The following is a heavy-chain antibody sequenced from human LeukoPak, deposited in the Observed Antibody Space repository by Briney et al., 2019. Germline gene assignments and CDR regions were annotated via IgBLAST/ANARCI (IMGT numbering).Heavy chain of an antibody. CDR2: LNPEDGET. CDR3: ANTGGGRFSWFDP. D-gene: IGHD3-16*01. J-gene: IGHJ5*02. V-gene: IGHV1-24*01. CDR1: GYTLTELS. Sequence: GASVKVSCKVSGYTLTELSMHWVRQAPGKGLEWMGGLNPEDGETIYAQKFQGRVTMTEDTSTDTAYMELSSLRSEDTAVYYCANTGGGRFSWFDPWGQGTLVIVSS.